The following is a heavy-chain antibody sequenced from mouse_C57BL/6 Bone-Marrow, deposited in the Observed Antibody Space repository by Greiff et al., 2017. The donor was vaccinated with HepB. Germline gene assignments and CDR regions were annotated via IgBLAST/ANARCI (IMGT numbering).Heavy chain of an antibody. CDR2: IYPGDGDT. J-gene: IGHJ3*01. CDR3: ARSRYYGSSPAWFAY. Sequence: QVQLQQSGAELVKPGASVKISCKASGYAFSSYWMNWVKQRPGKGLEWIGQIYPGDGDTNYNGKFKGKATLTADKSSSTAYMQLSSLTSEDSAVYFWARSRYYGSSPAWFAYWGQGTLVTVSA. CDR1: GYAFSSYW. V-gene: IGHV1-80*01. D-gene: IGHD1-1*01.